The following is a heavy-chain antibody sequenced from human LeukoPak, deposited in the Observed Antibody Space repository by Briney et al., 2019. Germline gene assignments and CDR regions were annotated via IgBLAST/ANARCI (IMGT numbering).Heavy chain of an antibody. Sequence: SETLSLTCTVSGASISSSPYYWGWIRQPPGKGLEWIGSIYYSGSTYYNPSLTSRVTISVDTSKNQFSLKLSSVTAADTAVYYCARRGAGSGWYYFDYWGQGTLVTVSS. CDR3: ARRGAGSGWYYFDY. CDR2: IYYSGST. J-gene: IGHJ4*02. V-gene: IGHV4-39*01. D-gene: IGHD6-19*01. CDR1: GASISSSPYY.